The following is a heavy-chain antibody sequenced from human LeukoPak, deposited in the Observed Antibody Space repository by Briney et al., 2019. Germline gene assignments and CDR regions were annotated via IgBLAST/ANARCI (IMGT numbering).Heavy chain of an antibody. CDR3: ARVAGHSSGYTIYY. V-gene: IGHV4-59*01. CDR1: GCSISSYY. Sequence: WETLSLTCTVSGCSISSYYWSWIRQPPGKGLEWIGYIYYSGGTNYNPSLKSRVTISVDTSKTQFSLKRSSVTAADTAVYYCARVAGHSSGYTIYYWGQGTLVTVSS. CDR2: IYYSGGT. D-gene: IGHD3-22*01. J-gene: IGHJ4*02.